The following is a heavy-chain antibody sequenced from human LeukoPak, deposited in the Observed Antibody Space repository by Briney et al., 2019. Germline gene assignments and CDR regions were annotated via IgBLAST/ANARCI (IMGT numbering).Heavy chain of an antibody. V-gene: IGHV1-2*02. CDR2: INPNSGGT. CDR1: GYTFTGYY. D-gene: IGHD6-13*01. Sequence: ASVKVSCKASGYTFTGYYMHWVRQAPGQGLEWMGWINPNSGGTNYAQKFQGRVTMTRDTSISTAYMELSRLRSDDTAVYYCAKLWDGSSSWSPFDYWGQGTLVTVSS. CDR3: AKLWDGSSSWSPFDY. J-gene: IGHJ4*02.